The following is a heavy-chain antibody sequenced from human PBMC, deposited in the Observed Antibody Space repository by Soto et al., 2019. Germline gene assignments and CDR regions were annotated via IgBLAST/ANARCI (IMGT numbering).Heavy chain of an antibody. CDR3: ARDLPQGDYGDYDWASRFDP. D-gene: IGHD4-17*01. Sequence: ASVKVSCKASGYTFTSYAMHWVRQAPGQRLEWMGWINAGNGNTKYSQKFQGRVTITRDTSASTAYMELSSLRSEDTAVYYCARDLPQGDYGDYDWASRFDPWGQGTLVTVSS. V-gene: IGHV1-3*01. CDR1: GYTFTSYA. J-gene: IGHJ5*02. CDR2: INAGNGNT.